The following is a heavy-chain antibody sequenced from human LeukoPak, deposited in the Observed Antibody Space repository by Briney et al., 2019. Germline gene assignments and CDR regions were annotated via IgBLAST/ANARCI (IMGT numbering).Heavy chain of an antibody. J-gene: IGHJ4*02. CDR1: GFSFSIDG. CDR2: IRYDVSNK. Sequence: GGSLRLSCAASGFSFSIDGMHCGRQAPGKGRGWGAFIRYDVSNKYYADSVKGRFTISRDNSQNSLYLQMNSLRAEDTALYYCGKDQSPALYSSGWYIADYWGQGTLLTVSS. CDR3: GKDQSPALYSSGWYIADY. D-gene: IGHD6-19*01. V-gene: IGHV3-30*02.